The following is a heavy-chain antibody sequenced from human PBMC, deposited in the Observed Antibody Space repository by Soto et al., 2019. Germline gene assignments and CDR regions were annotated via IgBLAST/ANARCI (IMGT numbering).Heavy chain of an antibody. CDR3: AGGGVTTEKGDASHV. D-gene: IGHD4-4*01. CDR2: IDPSDSQT. V-gene: IGHV5-10-1*01. Sequence: GESLKISCKGSGYSFAGYWITWVRQKPGKGLEWMGRIDPSDSQTYYSPSFRGHVTISATKSITTGYLQWKGLRASDTAIYYCAGGGVTTEKGDASHVWGQGTVVTVSS. J-gene: IGHJ3*01. CDR1: GYSFAGYW.